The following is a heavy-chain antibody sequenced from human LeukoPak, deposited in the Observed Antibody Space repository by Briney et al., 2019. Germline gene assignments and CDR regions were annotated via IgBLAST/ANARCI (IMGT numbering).Heavy chain of an antibody. D-gene: IGHD3-22*01. J-gene: IGHJ4*02. CDR2: IYHSGST. V-gene: IGHV4-4*02. CDR1: GGSISSSNW. Sequence: SETLSLTCAVSGGSISSSNWWSWVRQPPGKGLEWIGEIYHSGSTNCNPSLKSRVTISVDKSKNQFSLKLSSVTAADTAVYYCARRRDSSGFFDYWGQGTLVTVSS. CDR3: ARRRDSSGFFDY.